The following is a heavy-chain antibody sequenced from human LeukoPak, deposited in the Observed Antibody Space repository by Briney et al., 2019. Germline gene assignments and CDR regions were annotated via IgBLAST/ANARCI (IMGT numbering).Heavy chain of an antibody. V-gene: IGHV3-30*18. CDR1: GFSFISYG. CDR2: ISDDGRRK. J-gene: IGHJ4*02. D-gene: IGHD4-17*01. Sequence: GGSLRLSCAASGFSFISYGMHWVRQAPGKGLEWVGVISDDGRRKDYADSVKGRFTISRDNSKDTLYLQMNSLRAEDTAVYYCAKRPSDYGDCVSYFDYWGQGTLVTVSS. CDR3: AKRPSDYGDCVSYFDY.